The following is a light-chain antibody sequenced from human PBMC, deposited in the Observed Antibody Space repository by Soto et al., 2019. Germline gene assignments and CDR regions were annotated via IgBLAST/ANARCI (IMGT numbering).Light chain of an antibody. V-gene: IGLV2-11*01. CDR3: CSYAGSYTIYV. CDR1: SSDVGGYNY. Sequence: QSALTQPRSVSGSPGQSVTISCTGTSSDVGGYNYVSWYEHHPGTAPKLIIYDVNKRPSGVPDRLSGSKSGNTASLTISGLQAEDEAEYYCCSYAGSYTIYVFGTGTKVTVL. J-gene: IGLJ1*01. CDR2: DVN.